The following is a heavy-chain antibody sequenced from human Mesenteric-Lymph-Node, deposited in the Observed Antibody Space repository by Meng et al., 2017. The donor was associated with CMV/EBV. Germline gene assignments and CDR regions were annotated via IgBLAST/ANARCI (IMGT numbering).Heavy chain of an antibody. V-gene: IGHV4-39*01. Sequence: SETLSLTCTVSGGSISTTFHYWGWIRQPPEQGLEWIGSVYYTGGSTYHNPSLRSRVSISVDTSKNQFSLKLSSVTAADTAVYFCAKHPTASATIYYYYGMDVWGQGTTVTVSS. CDR1: GGSISTTFHY. J-gene: IGHJ6*01. CDR3: AKHPTASATIYYYYGMDV. D-gene: IGHD4-11*01. CDR2: VYYTGGST.